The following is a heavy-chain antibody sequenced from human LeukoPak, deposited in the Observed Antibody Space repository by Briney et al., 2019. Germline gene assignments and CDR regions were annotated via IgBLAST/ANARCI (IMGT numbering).Heavy chain of an antibody. V-gene: IGHV3-23*01. J-gene: IGHJ6*03. Sequence: GGSLRLSCAASGLSFSGYAMSWVRQAPGKGLEWVSAISGSSGNTHYADSVKGRFTISRDNAKNSLYLQMNSLRAEDTAVYYCARDQTYYDFWSGSHYYMDVWGKGTTVTVSS. D-gene: IGHD3-3*01. CDR1: GLSFSGYA. CDR2: ISGSSGNT. CDR3: ARDQTYYDFWSGSHYYMDV.